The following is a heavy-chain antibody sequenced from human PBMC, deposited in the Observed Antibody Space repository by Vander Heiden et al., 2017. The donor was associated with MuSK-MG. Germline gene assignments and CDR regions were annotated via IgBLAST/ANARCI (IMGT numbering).Heavy chain of an antibody. CDR3: QYEIDSAARD. D-gene: IGHD2-15*01. V-gene: IGHV4-39*01. J-gene: IGHJ4*02. Sequence: HLPLQESGPGLVKPSETLPLPCPSSGAAISRNYSWGLVRQPPGTALEWIWAIHYTVTTFYSPSLKSRGTISVDTSKNQFSLKLMSVTAADSAVYYFQYEIDSAARDWGQGSRVTVSA. CDR2: IHYTVTT. CDR1: GAAISRNYS.